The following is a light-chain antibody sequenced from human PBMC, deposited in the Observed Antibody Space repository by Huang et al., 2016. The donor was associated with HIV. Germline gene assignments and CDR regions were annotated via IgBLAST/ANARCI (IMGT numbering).Light chain of an antibody. V-gene: IGKV1-39*01. J-gene: IGKJ2*01. CDR1: QTITTY. Sequence: DIQMTQSPSSLSASVGDRVTITCRASQTITTYLNWYQQKPGEAPKLLIYGASSVQRGVPSRFGGSGSGTDFTLTISSLQPEDFATYYCQQSHSTPYTFGQGTKLEIK. CDR3: QQSHSTPYT. CDR2: GAS.